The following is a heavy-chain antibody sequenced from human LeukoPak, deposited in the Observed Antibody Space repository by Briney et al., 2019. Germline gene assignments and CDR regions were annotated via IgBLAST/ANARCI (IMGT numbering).Heavy chain of an antibody. CDR3: TRDHCTSINCYEYNYYGMDV. Sequence: ASVKVSCKASGYTFSDYYLHWVRQAPGQGLEWMGWINPNSGGTNFAQKFRGRVTMTRDTSISTAYMELSRLRSDDTAVYYCTRDHCTSINCYEYNYYGMDVWGQGTTVTVSS. V-gene: IGHV1-2*02. CDR2: INPNSGGT. D-gene: IGHD2-2*01. CDR1: GYTFSDYY. J-gene: IGHJ6*02.